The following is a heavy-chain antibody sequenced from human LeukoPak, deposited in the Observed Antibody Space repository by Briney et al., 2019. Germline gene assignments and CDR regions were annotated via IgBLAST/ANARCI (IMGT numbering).Heavy chain of an antibody. Sequence: GGSLRLSCAASGFTFSDYYMSWIRQAPGKGLEWVSYISSSGSTIYYADSVKGRFTIPRDNAKNSLYLQMNSLRAEDTAVYYCARDCMVVAAAAPYYMDVWGKGTTVTVSS. CDR3: ARDCMVVAAAAPYYMDV. CDR2: ISSSGSTI. V-gene: IGHV3-11*04. D-gene: IGHD2-2*01. CDR1: GFTFSDYY. J-gene: IGHJ6*03.